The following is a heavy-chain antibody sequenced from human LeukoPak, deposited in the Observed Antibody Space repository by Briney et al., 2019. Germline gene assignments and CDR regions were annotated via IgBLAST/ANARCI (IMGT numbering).Heavy chain of an antibody. CDR2: IYSGGST. J-gene: IGHJ4*02. V-gene: IGHV3-53*01. D-gene: IGHD1-1*01. CDR3: AKVYVWNEYYFDY. Sequence: PGGSPRLSCAASGFTVSSNYMSWVRQAPGKGLEWVSVIYSGGSTYYADSVKGRFTISRDNSKNMLYLQMNSLRAEDTAVYYCAKVYVWNEYYFDYWGQGTLVTVSS. CDR1: GFTVSSNY.